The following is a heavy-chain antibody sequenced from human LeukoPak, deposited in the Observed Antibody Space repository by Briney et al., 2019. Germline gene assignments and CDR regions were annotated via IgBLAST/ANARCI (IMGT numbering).Heavy chain of an antibody. CDR2: IKQDGGRI. CDR3: AKRGVVIRVILVGFHKEAYYFDS. J-gene: IGHJ4*02. D-gene: IGHD3-22*01. CDR1: GFIFSTYW. V-gene: IGHV3-7*01. Sequence: PGGSLRLSCAASGFIFSTYWMTWVRQAPGKGLEWVANIKQDGGRIYYVDSVKGRFTISRDNARKELYLQMNSLRAEDTAVYYCAKRGVVIRVILVGFHKEAYYFDSWGQGALVTVSS.